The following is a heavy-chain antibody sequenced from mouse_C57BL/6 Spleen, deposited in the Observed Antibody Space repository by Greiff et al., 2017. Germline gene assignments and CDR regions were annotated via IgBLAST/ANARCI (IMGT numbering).Heavy chain of an antibody. CDR2: IYPGDGDT. J-gene: IGHJ3*01. V-gene: IGHV1-82*01. CDR3: ANYDYRSFAY. D-gene: IGHD2-4*01. Sequence: VQLQQSGPELVKPGASVKISCKASGYAFSSSWLNWVKQRPGKGLEWIGRIYPGDGDTKYNGKFKGKATLTADKASSTAYMQLSSLTSEDSAVYFCANYDYRSFAYWGQGTLVTVSA. CDR1: GYAFSSSW.